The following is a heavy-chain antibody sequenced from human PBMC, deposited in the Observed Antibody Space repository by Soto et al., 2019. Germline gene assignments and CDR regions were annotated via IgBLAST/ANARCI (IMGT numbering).Heavy chain of an antibody. D-gene: IGHD5-12*01. V-gene: IGHV4-39*07. Sequence: SETLSLTCTVSGGSMSSSNYYWGWIRQPPGKGLEWIGSIHYSGGTYYNPSLKSRVTFSVNAPQKQFSLELSSVTAADTGVYYCAPPYDVKPSPFDPGGQETLVTVPS. J-gene: IGHJ5*02. CDR3: APPYDVKPSPFDP. CDR1: GGSMSSSNYY. CDR2: IHYSGGT.